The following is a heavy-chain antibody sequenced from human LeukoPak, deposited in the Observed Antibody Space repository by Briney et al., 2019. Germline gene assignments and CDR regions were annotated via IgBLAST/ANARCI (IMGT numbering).Heavy chain of an antibody. Sequence: PGGSLRLSCAASGFTFRSYAMMWVRQAVGKGLEWVSIVSGNGGSTYYADSVKGRFTISRDNAKNSLYLQMNSLRAEDTAVYYCAELGITMIGGVWGKGTTVTISS. CDR3: AELGITMIGGV. J-gene: IGHJ6*04. V-gene: IGHV3-23*01. CDR2: VSGNGGST. D-gene: IGHD3-10*02. CDR1: GFTFRSYA.